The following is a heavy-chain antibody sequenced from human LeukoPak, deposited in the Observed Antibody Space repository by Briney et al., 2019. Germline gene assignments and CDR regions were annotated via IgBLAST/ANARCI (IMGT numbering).Heavy chain of an antibody. D-gene: IGHD1-26*01. CDR3: ARGQRVGAIRDAFDI. Sequence: PSETLSLTCTVSGGSISSGSYYWSWIRQPAGKGLEWIGCIYTSGSTNYNPSLKSRVTISVDTSKNQFSLKLSSVTAADTAVYYCARGQRVGAIRDAFDIWGQGTMVTVSS. CDR1: GGSISSGSYY. CDR2: IYTSGST. J-gene: IGHJ3*02. V-gene: IGHV4-61*02.